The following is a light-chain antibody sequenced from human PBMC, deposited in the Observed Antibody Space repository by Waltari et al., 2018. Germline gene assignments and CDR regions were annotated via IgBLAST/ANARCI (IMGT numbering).Light chain of an antibody. CDR2: KAS. J-gene: IGKJ1*01. CDR1: QSVSSW. CDR3: QQYNSFST. Sequence: DIQMTQSPSTLSASVGDRVTITCRASQSVSSWLAWYQQKPGKAPKTLISKASNLESGVPSRFSGSGSGTEFTLTISSLQPDDFATYYCQQYNSFSTFGQGTKVEIK. V-gene: IGKV1-5*03.